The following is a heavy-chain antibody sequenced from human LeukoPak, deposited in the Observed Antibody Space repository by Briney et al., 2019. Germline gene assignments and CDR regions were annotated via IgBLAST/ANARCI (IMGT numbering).Heavy chain of an antibody. CDR2: ISGSGGST. J-gene: IGHJ4*02. D-gene: IGHD5-18*01. CDR1: GFTFTTYA. CDR3: AKVGIQLWLRSQYYFDY. V-gene: IGHV3-23*01. Sequence: GGSLRLSCTASGFTFTTYAMNWVRQAPGKGLEWVSAISGSGGSTYYADSVKGRFTISRDNSKNTLYLQMNSLRAEDTAVYYCAKVGIQLWLRSQYYFDYWGQGTLVTVSS.